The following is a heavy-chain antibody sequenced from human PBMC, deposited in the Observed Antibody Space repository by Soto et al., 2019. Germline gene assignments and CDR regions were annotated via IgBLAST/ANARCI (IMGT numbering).Heavy chain of an antibody. CDR3: ARDLGCSGGSCYPLDYYGMDV. Sequence: ASVKVSCKASGYTFTGYYMHWVRQAPGQGLEWMGWINPNSGGTNYAQKFQGWVTMTRDTSISTAYMELSRLRSDDTAVYYCARDLGCSGGSCYPLDYYGMDVWGQGTTVTVS. D-gene: IGHD2-15*01. V-gene: IGHV1-2*04. J-gene: IGHJ6*02. CDR1: GYTFTGYY. CDR2: INPNSGGT.